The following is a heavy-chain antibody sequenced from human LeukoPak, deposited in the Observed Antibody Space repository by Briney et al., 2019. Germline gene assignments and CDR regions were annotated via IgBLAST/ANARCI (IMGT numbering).Heavy chain of an antibody. D-gene: IGHD5-18*01. CDR3: AREGSGFSSVDY. CDR2: IYSSGST. Sequence: SQTLSLTCTVFGGSISSGGVYWSWIRQHPGKGLEWIGYIYSSGSTYYNPSLKSRVTISVDTSKNQFSLRLSSVTAADTAVYYCAREGSGFSSVDYWGQGTLVTVSS. J-gene: IGHJ4*02. V-gene: IGHV4-31*03. CDR1: GGSISSGGVY.